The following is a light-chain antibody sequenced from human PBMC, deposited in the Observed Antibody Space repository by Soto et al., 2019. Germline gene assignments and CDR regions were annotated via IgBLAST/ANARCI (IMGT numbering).Light chain of an antibody. Sequence: QSVLTQPASVSGSPGQSITISCSRTSSDVGSYDHVAWYQQFPGKTPKLMIYEVSNRPSGVSIRFSGSKSGNTASLTISGLQAEDEADYYCISYTGSSTSYVFGSGTKVTVL. V-gene: IGLV2-14*01. CDR1: SSDVGSYDH. CDR3: ISYTGSSTSYV. CDR2: EVS. J-gene: IGLJ1*01.